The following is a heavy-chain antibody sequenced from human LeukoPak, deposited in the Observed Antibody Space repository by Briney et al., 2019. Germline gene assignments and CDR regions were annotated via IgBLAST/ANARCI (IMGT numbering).Heavy chain of an antibody. CDR2: IYYSGST. CDR1: GGSINNYY. D-gene: IGHD3-22*01. Sequence: SETLSLTCTVPGGSINNYYWSWIRQPPGKGLEWIGYIYYSGSTSYNPSLKSRVTISVDTSKNQFSLKLSSVTDADTAVYYCARVKEYYYDSSGGYGMDVWGQGTTVTVSS. J-gene: IGHJ6*02. V-gene: IGHV4-59*08. CDR3: ARVKEYYYDSSGGYGMDV.